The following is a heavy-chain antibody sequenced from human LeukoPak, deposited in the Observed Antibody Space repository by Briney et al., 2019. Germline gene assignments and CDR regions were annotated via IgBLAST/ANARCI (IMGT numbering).Heavy chain of an antibody. CDR3: ARRPTYYDFWSGYQGAAFDI. V-gene: IGHV4-30-4*08. CDR1: GGSISSGDYY. D-gene: IGHD3-3*01. Sequence: SETLSLTCTVSGGSISSGDYYWSWIRQPPGKGLEWIGYIYYSGSTYYNPSLKSRVTISVDTSKNQFSLKLSSVTAADTAVYYCARRPTYYDFWSGYQGAAFDIWGQGTMATVSS. CDR2: IYYSGST. J-gene: IGHJ3*02.